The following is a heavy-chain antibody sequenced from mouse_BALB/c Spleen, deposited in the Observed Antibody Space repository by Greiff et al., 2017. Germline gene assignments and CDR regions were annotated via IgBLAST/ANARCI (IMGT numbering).Heavy chain of an antibody. Sequence: VQLQQSGPELVKPGASVKMSCKASGYTFTSYVMHWVKQKPGQGLEWIGYINPYNDGTKYNEKFKGKATLTSDKSSSTAYMELSSLTSEDSAVYYCARFFDDGYYLYYAMDYWGQGTSVTVSS. J-gene: IGHJ4*01. CDR3: ARFFDDGYYLYYAMDY. V-gene: IGHV1-14*01. CDR2: INPYNDGT. D-gene: IGHD2-3*01. CDR1: GYTFTSYV.